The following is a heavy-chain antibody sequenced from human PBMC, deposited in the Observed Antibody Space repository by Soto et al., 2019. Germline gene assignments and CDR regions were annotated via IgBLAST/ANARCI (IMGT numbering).Heavy chain of an antibody. CDR2: IYSGGST. D-gene: IGHD1-1*01. CDR3: VRVLKTGTTNFDS. V-gene: IGHV3-53*01. Sequence: GGSLRLSCAASGFTFSSYSMSWVRQAPGKGLEWVSVIYSGGSTYYADSVKGRFTISRDNSKNTLYLQMNSLRTEDTAVYYCVRVLKTGTTNFDSWGLGTLVTVSS. CDR1: GFTFSSYS. J-gene: IGHJ4*02.